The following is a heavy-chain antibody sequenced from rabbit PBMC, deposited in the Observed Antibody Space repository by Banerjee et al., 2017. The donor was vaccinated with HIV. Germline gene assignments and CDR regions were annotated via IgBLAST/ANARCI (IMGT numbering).Heavy chain of an antibody. CDR1: GFSFSSDHN. D-gene: IGHD4-2*01. CDR2: IYAGSASGT. J-gene: IGHJ4*01. CDR3: ARYLNGGSL. V-gene: IGHV1S40*01. Sequence: QSLEESGGDLVKPGASLTLTCTASGFSFSSDHNMCWVRQAPGKGLEWIASIYAGSASGTYYASWAKGRFTISKTSSTTVTLQMTSLTAADAATYFCARYLNGGSLWGPGTLVTVS.